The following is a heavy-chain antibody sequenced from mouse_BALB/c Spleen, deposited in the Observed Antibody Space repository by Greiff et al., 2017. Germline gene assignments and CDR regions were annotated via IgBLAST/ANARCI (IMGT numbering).Heavy chain of an antibody. D-gene: IGHD4-1*01. CDR3: ATNWFDY. CDR1: GYTFTDYN. V-gene: IGHV1S29*02. CDR2: IYPYNGGT. Sequence: VQLQQSGPELVKPGASVKISCKASGYTFTDYNMHWVKQSHGKSLEWIGYIYPYNGGTGYNQKFKSKATLTVDNSSSTAYMELRSLTSEDSAVYYCATNWFDYWGQGTTLTVSS. J-gene: IGHJ2*01.